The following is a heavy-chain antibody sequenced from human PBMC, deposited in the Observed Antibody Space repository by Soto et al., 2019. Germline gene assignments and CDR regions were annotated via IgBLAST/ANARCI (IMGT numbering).Heavy chain of an antibody. J-gene: IGHJ3*02. V-gene: IGHV3-23*01. CDR2: ISGSGGST. D-gene: IGHD3-9*01. CDR3: AKDQRTGLRYFDWSSDI. CDR1: GFTFSSYA. Sequence: PGGSLRLSCAASGFTFSSYAMSWVRQAPGKGLEWVSAISGSGGSTCYADSVKGRFTISRDNSKNTLYLQMNSLRAEDTAVYYCAKDQRTGLRYFDWSSDIWGQGTMVTVSS.